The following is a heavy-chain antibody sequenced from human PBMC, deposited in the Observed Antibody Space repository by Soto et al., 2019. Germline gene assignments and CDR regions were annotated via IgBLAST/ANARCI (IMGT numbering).Heavy chain of an antibody. D-gene: IGHD6-13*01. V-gene: IGHV4-34*01. CDR3: ARSIAESGIDY. CDR1: GGSFSGYY. Sequence: SETLSLTCAVYGGSFSGYYWSWIRQPPGKGLEWIGEINHSGSTNYNPSLKSRVTISVDTSKNQFSLKLSSVTAADTAVYYCARSIAESGIDYWGQGTLVTVS. J-gene: IGHJ4*02. CDR2: INHSGST.